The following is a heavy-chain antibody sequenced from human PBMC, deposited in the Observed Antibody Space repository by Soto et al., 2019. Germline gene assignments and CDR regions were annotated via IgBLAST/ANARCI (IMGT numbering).Heavy chain of an antibody. CDR2: ISGSGGST. CDR3: ASRSSGWYFDY. V-gene: IGHV3-23*01. D-gene: IGHD6-19*01. J-gene: IGHJ4*02. CDR1: GFTVSSYA. Sequence: EVQLLESGGGLVQPGGSLRLSCAASGFTVSSYAMSCVRQAPGKGLEWVSVISGSGGSTYYADSVKGRFTISRDNSKNTLYLQMNSLRAEDTAVYYCASRSSGWYFDYWGQGTLVTVSS.